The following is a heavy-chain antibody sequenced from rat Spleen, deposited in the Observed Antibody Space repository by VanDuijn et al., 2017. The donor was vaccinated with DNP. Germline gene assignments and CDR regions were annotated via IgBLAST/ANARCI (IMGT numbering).Heavy chain of an antibody. CDR2: VNSAGST. J-gene: IGHJ2*01. Sequence: EVQLQESGPGLVEPSQSLPLTCSVTGYSITSCCRWTWIRKFPGHKLEWMGSVNSAGSTNYNPSLRSRIAITRDTSNHQLFLQVNSVTTADTVTYYCARRGDYFDYWGQGVMVTVSS. CDR1: GYSITSCCR. CDR3: ARRGDYFDY. V-gene: IGHV3-3*01.